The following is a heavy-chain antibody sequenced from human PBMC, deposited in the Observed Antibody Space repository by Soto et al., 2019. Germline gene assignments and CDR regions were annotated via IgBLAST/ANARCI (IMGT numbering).Heavy chain of an antibody. Sequence: GGSLRLSCAASGFTFSSYAMHWVRQAPGKGLEWVAVISYDGSNKYYADSVKGRFTISRDNSKNTLYLQMNSLRAEDTAVYYCARRSIDYYDSSGYYYGYEYYFDYWGQGALVTVSS. CDR3: ARRSIDYYDSSGYYYGYEYYFDY. D-gene: IGHD3-22*01. V-gene: IGHV3-30-3*01. CDR1: GFTFSSYA. CDR2: ISYDGSNK. J-gene: IGHJ4*02.